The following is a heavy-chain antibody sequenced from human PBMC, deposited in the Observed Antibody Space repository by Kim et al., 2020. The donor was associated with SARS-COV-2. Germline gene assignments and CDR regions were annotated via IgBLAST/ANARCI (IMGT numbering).Heavy chain of an antibody. CDR2: ISGRGGST. CDR3: ARVDTAMVTGCFDY. D-gene: IGHD5-18*01. CDR1: GFTFSSYA. Sequence: GGSLRLSCAASGFTFSSYAMSWVRQAPGKGLEWVSAISGRGGSTYYADSVKGRLTISRDNSKNTLYLQMNSLRAEDTAVYYCARVDTAMVTGCFDYWGPGTLVTVSS. V-gene: IGHV3-23*01. J-gene: IGHJ4*03.